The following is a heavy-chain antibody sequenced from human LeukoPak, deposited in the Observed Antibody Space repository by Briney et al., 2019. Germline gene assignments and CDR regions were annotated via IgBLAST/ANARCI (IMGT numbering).Heavy chain of an antibody. CDR3: VKEGDGHRYATKPGPPT. Sequence: GGSLRLSCAASGFSFSSCAMSWVRQAPGKGPQWVSGVSDDGNSRYYADSLKGRFTISRDNSANTVYLQMNNLADEDTAVYYCVKEGDGHRYATKPGPPTWGQGTLVTVSS. CDR1: GFSFSSCA. D-gene: IGHD2-2*01. CDR2: VSDDGNSR. J-gene: IGHJ5*02. V-gene: IGHV3-23*01.